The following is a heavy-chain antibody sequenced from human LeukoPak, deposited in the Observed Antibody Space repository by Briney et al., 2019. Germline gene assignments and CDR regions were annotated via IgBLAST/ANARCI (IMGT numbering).Heavy chain of an antibody. CDR1: GFTFSSYG. CDR2: IWYDGSNK. CDR3: ARGFGEFSP. D-gene: IGHD3-10*01. V-gene: IGHV3-33*01. J-gene: IGHJ5*02. Sequence: GGSLRLSCAASGFTFSSYGMHWVRQAPGKGLEWVAVIWYDGSNKYYADTVKGRFTISRDNSKNTLYLQMNSLRAEDTAVYYCARGFGEFSPWGQGTLVTVSS.